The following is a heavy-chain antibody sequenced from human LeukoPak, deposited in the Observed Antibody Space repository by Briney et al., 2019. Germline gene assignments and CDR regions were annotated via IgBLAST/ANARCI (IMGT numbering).Heavy chain of an antibody. CDR2: ISYDGSNK. CDR3: AKDRRDSYYYGSGSYWLDAFDI. V-gene: IGHV3-30*04. D-gene: IGHD3-10*01. J-gene: IGHJ3*02. CDR1: GFTFSNYA. Sequence: GRSLRLSCAASGFTFSNYAMYWVRQAPGKGLEWVAVISYDGSNKYYADSVKGRFTISRDNSKNTLYLQMNSLRAEDTAVYYCAKDRRDSYYYGSGSYWLDAFDIWGQGTMVTVSS.